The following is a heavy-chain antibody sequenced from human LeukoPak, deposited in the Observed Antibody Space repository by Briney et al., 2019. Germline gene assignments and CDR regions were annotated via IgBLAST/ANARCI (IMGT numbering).Heavy chain of an antibody. J-gene: IGHJ4*02. Sequence: GGSLRLSCAASGFTFSSYAMSWVRQAPGKGLEWVSAISGSGGSTYYADSVKGRFTISRDNSKNTLYLQMNSLRAEDTAVYYCARERGDIVVVPAAIPQDFDYWGQGTLVTVSS. CDR1: GFTFSSYA. CDR2: ISGSGGST. D-gene: IGHD2-2*02. CDR3: ARERGDIVVVPAAIPQDFDY. V-gene: IGHV3-23*01.